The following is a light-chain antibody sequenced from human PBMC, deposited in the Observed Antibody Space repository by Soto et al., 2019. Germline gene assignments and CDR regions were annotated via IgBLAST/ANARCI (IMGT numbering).Light chain of an antibody. V-gene: IGKV1-5*03. J-gene: IGKJ1*01. Sequence: DIQMTQSPSTLSASVGDRVTITCRATQTISNFLAWYQQKPGKAPKLLIYKTSTLESGVPSRFSGSGSWTEFTLTISSLQPDDFAIYYCQQYNSYSTFGQGTKVEIK. CDR1: QTISNF. CDR2: KTS. CDR3: QQYNSYST.